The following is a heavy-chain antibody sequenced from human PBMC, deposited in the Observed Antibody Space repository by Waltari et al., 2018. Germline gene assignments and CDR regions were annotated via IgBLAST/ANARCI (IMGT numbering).Heavy chain of an antibody. CDR3: ARVRGSGSLYY. V-gene: IGHV4-34*01. J-gene: IGHJ4*02. Sequence: QVQLQQWGAGLLKPSETLSLTCAVYGGSFSGYYWSWIRQPPGKGLEWIGEINHRGSTNYNPSLKSRVTISVDTSKNQFSLKLSSVTAADTAVYYCARVRGSGSLYYWGQGTLVTVSS. D-gene: IGHD3-10*01. CDR1: GGSFSGYY. CDR2: INHRGST.